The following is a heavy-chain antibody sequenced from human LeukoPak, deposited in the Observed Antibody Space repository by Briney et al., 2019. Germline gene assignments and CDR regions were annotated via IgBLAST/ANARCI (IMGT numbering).Heavy chain of an antibody. CDR2: INHSGST. CDR1: GGSFSGYY. CDR3: ARSGSSYIFDY. Sequence: SETLSLTCVVYGGSFSGYYWSWIRQSPGKGLEWIGEINHSGSTNYNPSLKSRVTISVDTSKNQFSLKLGSVTAADTAIYYCARSGSSYIFDYWGQGTLVTVSS. J-gene: IGHJ4*02. V-gene: IGHV4-34*01. D-gene: IGHD1-26*01.